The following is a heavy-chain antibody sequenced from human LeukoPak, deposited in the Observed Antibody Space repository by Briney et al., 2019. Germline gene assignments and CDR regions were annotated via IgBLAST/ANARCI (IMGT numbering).Heavy chain of an antibody. CDR2: ISAYDGNT. V-gene: IGHV1-18*01. D-gene: IGHD5-18*01. J-gene: IGHJ4*02. Sequence: ASVRVSWKASGYTFSSYGISWVRQAPGQGLEWMGWISAYDGNTDYAQNLQGRVTMTTDTSTSTAYMELRSLRSDDTAVYYCARAVRGYSYAYLPYWGQGTLVTVSS. CDR3: ARAVRGYSYAYLPY. CDR1: GYTFSSYG.